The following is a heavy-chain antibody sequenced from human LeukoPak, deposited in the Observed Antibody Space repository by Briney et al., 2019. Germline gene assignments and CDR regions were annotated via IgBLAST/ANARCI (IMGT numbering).Heavy chain of an antibody. CDR1: GYTFTDYY. V-gene: IGHV1-69-2*01. CDR3: AREYSGYQAYDY. D-gene: IGHD5-12*01. CDR2: VDPEDGET. J-gene: IGHJ4*02. Sequence: ASVKVSCEVSGYTFTDYYMHWVQQAPGKGLEWMGLVDPEDGETIYAEKFQGRVTITADTSTDTAYMELSSLRSEDTAVYYRAREYSGYQAYDYWGQGTLVTVSS.